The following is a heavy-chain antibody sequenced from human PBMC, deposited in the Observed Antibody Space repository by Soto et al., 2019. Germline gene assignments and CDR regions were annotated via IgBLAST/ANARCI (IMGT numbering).Heavy chain of an antibody. Sequence: QVQLVQSGPEVKKPGSSVRVSCKASGGAFNTFALSWVRQAPGQGLEWMGGIIPVFGSADYAQKFQGKITITADKSTSTVYMELSSLRSDDTAVYYCARDSGHVSVTTYNHYYYGLDVWGHGTTVTVSS. V-gene: IGHV1-69*06. D-gene: IGHD1-1*01. CDR2: IIPVFGSA. CDR3: ARDSGHVSVTTYNHYYYGLDV. CDR1: GGAFNTFA. J-gene: IGHJ6*02.